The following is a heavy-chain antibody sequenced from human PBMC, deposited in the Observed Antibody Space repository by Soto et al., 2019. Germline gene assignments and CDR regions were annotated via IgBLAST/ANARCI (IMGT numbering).Heavy chain of an antibody. CDR3: ARTHLDYEILTGYPSYYGMGV. CDR1: GYTFISYG. V-gene: IGHV1-18*04. D-gene: IGHD3-9*01. J-gene: IGHJ6*04. Sequence: QVQLVQSGAEVKKPGASVKVSCKASGYTFISYGISWVRQAPGQGLEWMGWISAYNGNTNYAQKPVGIVIMSTDTSTTTVNMELSSLRSDDTAVYYSARTHLDYEILTGYPSYYGMGVWGEGTTVTVSS. CDR2: ISAYNGNT.